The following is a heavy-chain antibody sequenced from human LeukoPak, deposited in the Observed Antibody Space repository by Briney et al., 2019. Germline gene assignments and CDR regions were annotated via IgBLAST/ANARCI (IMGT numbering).Heavy chain of an antibody. CDR1: GFTFSDYY. CDR2: ISSSSSYT. CDR3: ARDLGVATYDAFDI. J-gene: IGHJ3*02. V-gene: IGHV3-11*06. D-gene: IGHD5-12*01. Sequence: GGSLRLSCAASGFTFSDYYMSWIRQAPGKGLEWVSSISSSSSYTYYADSVKGRFTISRDNAKNSLYLQMNSLRAEDTAVYYCARDLGVATYDAFDIWGQGTMVTVSS.